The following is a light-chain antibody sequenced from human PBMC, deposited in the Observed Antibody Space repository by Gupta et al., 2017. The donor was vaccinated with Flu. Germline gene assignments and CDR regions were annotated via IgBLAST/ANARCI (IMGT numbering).Light chain of an antibody. CDR2: AAS. V-gene: IGKV1-39*01. CDR1: QSVSGY. CDR3: QQSYSIPRT. Sequence: DLQMTQSPSSLSASVGDRVTITCRASQSVSGYLNWYQQKPGKGPKPLIYAASSLQGGVPARFSGGGSGTDFTLTISSLQPEDVATYYCQQSYSIPRTFGQGTNVEI. J-gene: IGKJ1*01.